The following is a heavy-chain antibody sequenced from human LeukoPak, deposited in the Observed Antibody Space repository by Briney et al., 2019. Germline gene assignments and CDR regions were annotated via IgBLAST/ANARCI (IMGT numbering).Heavy chain of an antibody. D-gene: IGHD3-3*01. V-gene: IGHV4-39*07. CDR1: GAPINSRLYY. CDR2: IYYSGDT. J-gene: IGHJ6*03. CDR3: ARDDFSLVGMDL. Sequence: SETLSLTCTFSGAPINSRLYYWVWIRQPPRKGLQWMGGIYYSGDTYYNPSLKSRLTVSLDTSKNQFSLNLTSVTAADTAVYYCARDDFSLVGMDLWGKGTTVTVSS.